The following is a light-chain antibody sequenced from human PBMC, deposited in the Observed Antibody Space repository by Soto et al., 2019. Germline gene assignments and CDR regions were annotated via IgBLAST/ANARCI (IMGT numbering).Light chain of an antibody. J-gene: IGKJ4*01. Sequence: DLQMTQSPSSLSASVGDRVTISCRASGDISNSLAWYQRKPGKAPTLLIYGASTLQSGVPSRFSGSGSGTEFTLTISSLQPEDVATYYCQKYNSAPLTFGGGTKVEI. CDR1: GDISNS. CDR2: GAS. V-gene: IGKV1-27*01. CDR3: QKYNSAPLT.